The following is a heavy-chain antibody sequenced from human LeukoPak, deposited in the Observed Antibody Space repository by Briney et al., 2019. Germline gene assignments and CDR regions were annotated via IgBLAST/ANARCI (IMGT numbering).Heavy chain of an antibody. V-gene: IGHV1-69*13. Sequence: SVRVSCKASGGTFSSYAISWVRQAPGQGLEWMGGIIPIFGTANYAQKFQGRVTITADESTSTAYMELSSLRSEDTAVYYCARGDDDSRGYSDALDICGEGRMVTVSS. CDR2: IIPIFGTA. J-gene: IGHJ3*02. CDR1: GGTFSSYA. CDR3: ARGDDDSRGYSDALDI. D-gene: IGHD3-22*01.